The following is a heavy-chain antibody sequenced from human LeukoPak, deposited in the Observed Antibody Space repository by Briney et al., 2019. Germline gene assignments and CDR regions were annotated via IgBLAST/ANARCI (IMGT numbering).Heavy chain of an antibody. CDR2: ISSSGTYI. CDR3: VRDRGSYRPIDY. V-gene: IGHV3-21*01. Sequence: GGSLRLSCAASTFTFSSYNMNWVRQAPGKGLEWVSSISSSGTYIYYRDSVKGRFTISRDNAENSLYLEMNSLRVEDTAIYYCVRDRGSYRPIDYWGQGALVTVSS. D-gene: IGHD1-26*01. CDR1: TFTFSSYN. J-gene: IGHJ4*02.